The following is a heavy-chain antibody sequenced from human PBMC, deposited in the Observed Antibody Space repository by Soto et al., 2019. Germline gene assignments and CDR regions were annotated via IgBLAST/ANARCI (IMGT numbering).Heavy chain of an antibody. J-gene: IGHJ4*02. D-gene: IGHD3-16*01. Sequence: EVQLVESGGGLVQPGGSLRLSCAASGFTFSSYWMSWVRQAPGKGLEWVANIKQDGSEKYYVDSVKGRFTISRDNAKNSLYLQMNSLRAEDTAVYYCAREGLRRFGLPPPYYFDYWGQGTLVTVSS. V-gene: IGHV3-7*05. CDR1: GFTFSSYW. CDR3: AREGLRRFGLPPPYYFDY. CDR2: IKQDGSEK.